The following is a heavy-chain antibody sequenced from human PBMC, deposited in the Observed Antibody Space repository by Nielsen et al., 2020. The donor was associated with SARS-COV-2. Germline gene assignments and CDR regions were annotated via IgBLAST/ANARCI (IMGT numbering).Heavy chain of an antibody. D-gene: IGHD3-3*01. J-gene: IGHJ6*02. V-gene: IGHV4-4*07. CDR2: IFTSGST. CDR1: GGSIRSYF. CDR3: ARKTLGWSGRLRFYYGMDV. Sequence: SETLSLTCTVSGGSIRSYFWSWIRQPAGKGLEWIGRIFTSGSTNYNPSLKSRVTMSVDTSKNQFSLKLSSVTAADTAAYYCARKTLGWSGRLRFYYGMDVWGQGTTVTVSS.